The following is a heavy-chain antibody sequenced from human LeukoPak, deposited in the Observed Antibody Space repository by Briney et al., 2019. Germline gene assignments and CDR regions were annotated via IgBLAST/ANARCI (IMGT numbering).Heavy chain of an antibody. Sequence: GGSLRLSCAASGFTVSSNYMSWVRQAPGKGLEWVSVIYSGGSTYYADSVKGRFTISRDNSKNTLYLQMNSLRAEDTAVYYCARSEGRYFDWFSHGMDVWGQGTTVTVSS. V-gene: IGHV3-66*01. D-gene: IGHD3-9*01. CDR2: IYSGGST. CDR1: GFTVSSNY. CDR3: ARSEGRYFDWFSHGMDV. J-gene: IGHJ6*02.